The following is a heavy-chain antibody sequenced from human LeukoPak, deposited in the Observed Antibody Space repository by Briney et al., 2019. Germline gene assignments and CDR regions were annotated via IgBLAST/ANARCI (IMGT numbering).Heavy chain of an antibody. V-gene: IGHV3-23*01. Sequence: GGSLRLSCAASGFTFINYAVNWVRQAPGKGLEWVSAITNSGGTIYYADSVKGRFTIPRDTSKKTLYIQINSLRAQGTGVYYCAKDPPNLSWLFDHWGQGTLVTVSS. D-gene: IGHD5-24*01. CDR1: GFTFINYA. CDR3: AKDPPNLSWLFDH. CDR2: ITNSGGTI. J-gene: IGHJ4*02.